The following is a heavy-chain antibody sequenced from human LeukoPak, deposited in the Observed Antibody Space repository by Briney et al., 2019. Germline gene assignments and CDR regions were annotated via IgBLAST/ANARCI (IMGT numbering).Heavy chain of an antibody. V-gene: IGHV1-69*05. J-gene: IGHJ4*02. CDR1: GGTFSSYA. CDR3: AAAATKYSSSWYGDY. Sequence: SSVKVSCKASGGTFSSYAISWVRPAPGQGLEWMGGIIPIFGTANYAQKFQGRVTITTDESTSTAYMELSSLRSEDTAVYYCAAAATKYSSSWYGDYWGQGTLVTVSS. CDR2: IIPIFGTA. D-gene: IGHD6-13*01.